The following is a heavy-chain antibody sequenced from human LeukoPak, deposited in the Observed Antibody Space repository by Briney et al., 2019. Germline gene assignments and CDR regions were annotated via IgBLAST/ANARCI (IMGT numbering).Heavy chain of an antibody. CDR2: INHSGST. J-gene: IGHJ3*02. Sequence: GSLRLSCAASGFTFSSYWMSWVRQAPGKGLEWIGEINHSGSTNYNPSLKSRVTISVDTSKNQFSLRLSSVTAADTAVYYCAREADWNDVGAFDIWGQGTMVTVSS. CDR1: GFTFSSYW. V-gene: IGHV4-34*01. D-gene: IGHD1-1*01. CDR3: AREADWNDVGAFDI.